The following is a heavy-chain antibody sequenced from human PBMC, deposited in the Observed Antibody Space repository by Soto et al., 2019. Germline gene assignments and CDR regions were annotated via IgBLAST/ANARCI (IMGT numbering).Heavy chain of an antibody. J-gene: IGHJ4*02. Sequence: EASVKVSCKASGYTFTGYYMHWVRQAPGQGLEWMGWINPSSGGTNYAQKFQGRVTMTRDTSISTAYMELSRLRSDDTAVYYCARGAYYGSGSNQLDYWGQGTLVTVSS. CDR3: ARGAYYGSGSNQLDY. CDR2: INPSSGGT. CDR1: GYTFTGYY. D-gene: IGHD3-10*01. V-gene: IGHV1-2*02.